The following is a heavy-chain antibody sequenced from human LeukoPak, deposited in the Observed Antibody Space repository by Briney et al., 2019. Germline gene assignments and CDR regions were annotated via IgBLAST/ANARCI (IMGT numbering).Heavy chain of an antibody. V-gene: IGHV1-69*04. CDR2: ITPILGIA. Sequence: ASVNVSCKASGGTFSSYAISWVRQAPGQGLEWMGRITPILGIANYAQKFQGRVTITADKSTSTAYMELSSLRSEDTAVYYCARDSYTIFGVVIENNWFDPWGQGTLVTVSS. D-gene: IGHD3-3*01. CDR1: GGTFSSYA. CDR3: ARDSYTIFGVVIENNWFDP. J-gene: IGHJ5*02.